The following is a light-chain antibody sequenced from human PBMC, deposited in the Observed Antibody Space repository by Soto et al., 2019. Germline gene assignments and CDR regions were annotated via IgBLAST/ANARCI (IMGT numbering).Light chain of an antibody. CDR1: QGIRND. CDR3: VQLNSYPWT. V-gene: IGKV1-17*01. CDR2: AAS. Sequence: DIQMTQSPSSLSASVGDRVIITCRASQGIRNDLGWYQQKPGKAPNRLIYAASSLQSGVPSRFSGSGSGTEFTLSIYTLQPEVFASYSGVQLNSYPWTFGRGTNV. J-gene: IGKJ1*01.